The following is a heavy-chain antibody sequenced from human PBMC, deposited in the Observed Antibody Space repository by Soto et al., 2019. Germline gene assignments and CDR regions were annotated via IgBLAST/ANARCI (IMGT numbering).Heavy chain of an antibody. V-gene: IGHV5-51*01. D-gene: IGHD3-3*01. CDR3: ARGGVSTRTFDY. CDR1: GYNFAGYW. CDR2: IYPSDSDT. J-gene: IGHJ4*02. Sequence: PGEPLKISCKGSGYNFAGYWIAWVRQMPGKGLELMGIIYPSDSDTGYRPSFQGQVTISADKSISSAYLQWSSLRASDTAMYYCARGGVSTRTFDYWGQGTPVTVSS.